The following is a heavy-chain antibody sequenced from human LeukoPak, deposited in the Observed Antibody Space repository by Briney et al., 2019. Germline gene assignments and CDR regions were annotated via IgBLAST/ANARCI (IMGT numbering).Heavy chain of an antibody. D-gene: IGHD6-13*01. Sequence: PGGSLRLSCAASGFTFSSYAMHWVRQAPGKGLEWVAVISYDGSNKYYADSVKGRFTISRDNSKNTLYLQMNSVRAEDTAVYYCARDSSSNFDYWGQGTLVTVSS. J-gene: IGHJ4*02. V-gene: IGHV3-30*01. CDR2: ISYDGSNK. CDR1: GFTFSSYA. CDR3: ARDSSSNFDY.